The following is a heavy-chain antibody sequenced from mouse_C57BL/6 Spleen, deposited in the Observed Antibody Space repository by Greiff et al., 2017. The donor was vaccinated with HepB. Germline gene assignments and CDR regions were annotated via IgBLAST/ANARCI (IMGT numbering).Heavy chain of an antibody. D-gene: IGHD2-4*01. CDR3: VREEAHYDYNLAY. V-gene: IGHV1-76*01. Sequence: QVHVKQSGAELVRPGASVKLSCKASGYTFTDYYINWVKQRPGQGLEWIARIYPGSGNTYYNEKFKGKATLTAEKSSSTAYMQLSSLTSEDSAVYFCVREEAHYDYNLAYWGQGTLVTVSA. J-gene: IGHJ3*01. CDR2: IYPGSGNT. CDR1: GYTFTDYY.